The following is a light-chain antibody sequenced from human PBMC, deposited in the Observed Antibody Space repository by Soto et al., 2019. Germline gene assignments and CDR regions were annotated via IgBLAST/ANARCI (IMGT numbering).Light chain of an antibody. V-gene: IGLV1-44*01. Sequence: QSVLTQPPSASGTPGQRVTISCSGSSSNVGSNTVNGYQQLPGTTPTLLIYSNTQRPSGVPDRFSCSKSGTSASLAISGLQSEDEADYYCAAWDDSLNGRYVFGTGTKVTVL. CDR2: SNT. CDR1: SSNVGSNT. J-gene: IGLJ1*01. CDR3: AAWDDSLNGRYV.